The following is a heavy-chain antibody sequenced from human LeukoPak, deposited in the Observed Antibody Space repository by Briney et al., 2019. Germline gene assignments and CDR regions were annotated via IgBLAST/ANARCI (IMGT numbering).Heavy chain of an antibody. CDR2: IIPILGIA. D-gene: IGHD3-10*01. J-gene: IGHJ4*02. Sequence: SVKVSCKASGGTFSSYAISWVRQAPGQGLEWMGRIIPILGIANYAQKFQGRVTITADKSTSTAYMELSSLRSEDTAVYYCAKDRAWEVRGFGDYDYWGQGTLVTVSS. V-gene: IGHV1-69*04. CDR3: AKDRAWEVRGFGDYDY. CDR1: GGTFSSYA.